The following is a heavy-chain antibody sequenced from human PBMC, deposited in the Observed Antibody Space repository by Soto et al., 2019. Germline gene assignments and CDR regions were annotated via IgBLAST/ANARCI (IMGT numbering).Heavy chain of an antibody. J-gene: IGHJ6*02. CDR1: GGSVSSGSYY. CDR3: ARDIKIADQRTFMVRGVIPQYYYYYGMDV. CDR2: IYYSGST. Sequence: PSETLSLTCTVSGGSVSSGSYYWSWIRQPPGKGLEWIGYIYYSGSTNYNPSLKSRVTISVDTSKNQFSLKLSSVTAADTAVYYCARDIKIADQRTFMVRGVIPQYYYYYGMDVWGQGTTVTVSS. D-gene: IGHD3-10*01. V-gene: IGHV4-61*01.